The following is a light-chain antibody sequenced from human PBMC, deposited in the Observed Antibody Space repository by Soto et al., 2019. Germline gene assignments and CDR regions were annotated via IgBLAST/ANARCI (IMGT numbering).Light chain of an antibody. CDR1: QSISIA. CDR2: DAT. CDR3: QQYETYPWT. Sequence: GDRVTIACRASQSISIALAWYQQRPGKAPKLLIYDATSLENGVPSTFSGSGTGTEFTLTISGLQPDDFATYYCQQYETYPWTFGQGTKVDIK. J-gene: IGKJ1*01. V-gene: IGKV1-5*01.